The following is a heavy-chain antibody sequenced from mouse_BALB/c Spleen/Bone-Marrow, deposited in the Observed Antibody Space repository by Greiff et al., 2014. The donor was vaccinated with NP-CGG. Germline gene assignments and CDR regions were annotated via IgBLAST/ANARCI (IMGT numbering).Heavy chain of an antibody. CDR1: GFTFNIYA. V-gene: IGHV10-1*01. Sequence: VQLQQSGGGLVQPKGSLKLSCAASGFTFNIYAMNWVRQAPRKGLEWVARISSKSTNYTTCYADSVKDRFTISSEDSQSMLYLQMNSLKTEDTAIYYCVRQDYDYPMDYWGQGTSVTVSS. CDR2: ISSKSTNYTT. CDR3: VRQDYDYPMDY. D-gene: IGHD2-4*01. J-gene: IGHJ4*01.